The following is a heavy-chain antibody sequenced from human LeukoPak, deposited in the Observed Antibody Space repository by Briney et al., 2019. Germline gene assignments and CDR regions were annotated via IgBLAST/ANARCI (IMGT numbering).Heavy chain of an antibody. CDR2: IYYSGST. CDR1: GGSISSYY. J-gene: IGHJ3*02. CDR3: ARHRYGGNTDAFDI. V-gene: IGHV4-59*08. Sequence: PSETLSLTCTVSGGSISSYYWSWIRQPPGKGLEWIGYIYYSGSTNYNPSLKSRVTISVDTSKNQFSLKLSSVTAADTAVYYCARHRYGGNTDAFDIWGQGTMVTVSS. D-gene: IGHD4-17*01.